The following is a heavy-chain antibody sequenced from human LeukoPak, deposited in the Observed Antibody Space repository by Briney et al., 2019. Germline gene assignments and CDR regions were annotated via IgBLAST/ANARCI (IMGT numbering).Heavy chain of an antibody. D-gene: IGHD3-3*01. CDR3: AKDYGYHIEQNWFDP. J-gene: IGHJ5*02. CDR1: GFTFDDYA. Sequence: PGRSLRLSCAASGFTFDDYAMHWVRQAPGKGLEWVSGISWNSGSIGYADSVKGRFTISRDNAKNSLYLQMNSLRAEDTALYYCAKDYGYHIEQNWFDPWSQGTLVTVSP. CDR2: ISWNSGSI. V-gene: IGHV3-9*01.